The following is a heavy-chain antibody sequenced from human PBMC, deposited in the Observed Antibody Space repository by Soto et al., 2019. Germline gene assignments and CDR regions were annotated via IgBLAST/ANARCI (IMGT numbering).Heavy chain of an antibody. V-gene: IGHV4-59*01. CDR2: IYYSGST. CDR3: ARYCSSTSCYTGGFDY. CDR1: GVTISSYN. Sequence: GSLLLSGAASGVTISSYNWSWIRQPPGKGLEWIGYIYYSGSTNYNPSLKSRVTISVDTSKNQFSLKLISVTAADTAVYYCARYCSSTSCYTGGFDYWGQGTLVTVYS. J-gene: IGHJ4*01. D-gene: IGHD2-2*02.